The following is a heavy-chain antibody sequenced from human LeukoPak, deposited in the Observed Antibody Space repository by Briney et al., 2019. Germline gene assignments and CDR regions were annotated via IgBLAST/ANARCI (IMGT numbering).Heavy chain of an antibody. J-gene: IGHJ4*02. D-gene: IGHD5-12*01. CDR3: ARLWSGYDHYYFDY. Sequence: SETLSLTCTVSGGSISSYYWSWIRQPPGKGLEWIGYIYYSGSTNYNPSLKSRVTISVDTSKNQFSLKLSSVTAAVTAVYYCARLWSGYDHYYFDYWGQGTLVTVSS. CDR2: IYYSGST. V-gene: IGHV4-59*08. CDR1: GGSISSYY.